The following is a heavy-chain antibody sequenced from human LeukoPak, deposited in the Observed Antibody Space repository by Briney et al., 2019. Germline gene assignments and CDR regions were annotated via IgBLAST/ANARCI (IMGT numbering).Heavy chain of an antibody. J-gene: IGHJ4*02. CDR1: GGSISSGGYY. CDR3: ARGSAVTAPFDY. D-gene: IGHD2-21*02. CDR2: IYHSGST. V-gene: IGHV4-30-2*01. Sequence: PSETLSLTCTVSGGSISSGGYYWSWIRQHPGKGLEWIGYIYHSGSTYYNPSLESRVTMSVDRSKNQFSLKLNSVTAADTAVYYCARGSAVTAPFDYWGQGTLVTVSS.